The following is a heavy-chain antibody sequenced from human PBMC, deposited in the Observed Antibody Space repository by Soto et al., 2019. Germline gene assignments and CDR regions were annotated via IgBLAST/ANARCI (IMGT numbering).Heavy chain of an antibody. CDR2: IYYSGST. CDR3: ARHSITSFGVVIKRAMDV. Sequence: SETLSLTCTVSGGSISSSSYYWGWIRQPPGKGLEWIGSIYYSGSTYYNPSLKSRVTISVDTSKNQFSLKLSSVTAADTAVYYCARHSITSFGVVIKRAMDVWGKGTTVT. D-gene: IGHD3-3*01. V-gene: IGHV4-39*01. J-gene: IGHJ6*03. CDR1: GGSISSSSYY.